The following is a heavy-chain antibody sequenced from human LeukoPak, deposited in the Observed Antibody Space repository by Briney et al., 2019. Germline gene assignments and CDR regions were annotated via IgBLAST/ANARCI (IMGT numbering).Heavy chain of an antibody. CDR3: ARDLSGYDSTFDY. D-gene: IGHD5-12*01. CDR1: GFTFSDYY. J-gene: IGHJ4*02. CDR2: ISTSGGTI. V-gene: IGHV3-11*01. Sequence: GGSLRLSCAASGFTFSDYYMSWVRQAPGKGLEWVSYISTSGGTIYYADSVKGRFTISRDNAKNSLFLQMNSLRAEDTAVYYCARDLSGYDSTFDYWGQGILVTVSS.